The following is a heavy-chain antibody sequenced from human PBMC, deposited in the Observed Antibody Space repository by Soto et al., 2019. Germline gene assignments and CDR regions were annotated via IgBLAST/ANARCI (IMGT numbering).Heavy chain of an antibody. Sequence: GGSLRLSCAASGFPFSSYAMSWVRQAPGKGLEWVSAISGSGGGTYYADSVKGRFTISRDNSKNTLYLQMNSLRAEDTAVYYCAKDQGYGSGSYYTLSYFDYWGQGTLVTVSS. J-gene: IGHJ4*02. D-gene: IGHD3-10*01. V-gene: IGHV3-23*01. CDR1: GFPFSSYA. CDR3: AKDQGYGSGSYYTLSYFDY. CDR2: ISGSGGGT.